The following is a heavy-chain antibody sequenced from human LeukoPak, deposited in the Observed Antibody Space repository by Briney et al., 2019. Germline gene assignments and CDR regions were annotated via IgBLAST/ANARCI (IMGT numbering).Heavy chain of an antibody. Sequence: GGSLRLSCAASGFTFSDAWMNWVRQAPGKGLEWVGRIKRKTDGGTADYAAPVKGRFTISRDDSKNTLYLQMNSLKTEDTAVYYCTTGNWGPYWGQGTLVTVSS. CDR2: IKRKTDGGTA. CDR3: TTGNWGPY. CDR1: GFTFSDAW. J-gene: IGHJ4*02. V-gene: IGHV3-15*07. D-gene: IGHD7-27*01.